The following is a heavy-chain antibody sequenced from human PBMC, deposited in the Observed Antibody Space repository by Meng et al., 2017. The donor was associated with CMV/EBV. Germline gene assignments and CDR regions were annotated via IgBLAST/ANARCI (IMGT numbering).Heavy chain of an antibody. CDR1: GFTFSSYW. CDR2: INSDGSST. D-gene: IGHD2-2*02. V-gene: IGHV3-74*01. J-gene: IGHJ5*02. Sequence: GGSLKISCAASGFTFSSYWMHWVRQAPGKGLVWVSRINSDGSSTSYADSVKGRFTISRDNAKNTLYLQMNSLRAEDTAVYYCARGEGYCSSTSCYTLGWFDPWGQGTLVTVSS. CDR3: ARGEGYCSSTSCYTLGWFDP.